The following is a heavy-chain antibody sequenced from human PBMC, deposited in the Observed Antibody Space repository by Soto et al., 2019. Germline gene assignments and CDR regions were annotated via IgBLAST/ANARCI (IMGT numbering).Heavy chain of an antibody. CDR3: ARDGYCSGGSCYSLGY. Sequence: QVQLVQSGAEVKKPGSSVKVSCKASGGTFNTYAINWVRQAPGQGLEWMGGIIPIFGPTNYTQKFQGRVTITADISTSTAYMELSSLRPEDTAVYYCARDGYCSGGSCYSLGYWGQGTLVTVSS. V-gene: IGHV1-69*06. CDR1: GGTFNTYA. CDR2: IIPIFGPT. J-gene: IGHJ4*02. D-gene: IGHD2-15*01.